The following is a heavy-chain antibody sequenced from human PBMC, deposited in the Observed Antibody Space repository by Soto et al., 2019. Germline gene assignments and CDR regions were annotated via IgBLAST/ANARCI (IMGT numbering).Heavy chain of an antibody. V-gene: IGHV1-69*13. CDR3: ARSIVVVDDDYFEY. Sequence: GASVKVSCKASGGTFNSYAITWVRQAPGQGLEWMGGIIPIFGTANYAQKFQGRVTITADESTSTAYMDLSSLRSEDTAVYYCARSIVVVDDDYFEYWGQGTRVTVSS. J-gene: IGHJ4*02. CDR1: GGTFNSYA. CDR2: IIPIFGTA. D-gene: IGHD3-22*01.